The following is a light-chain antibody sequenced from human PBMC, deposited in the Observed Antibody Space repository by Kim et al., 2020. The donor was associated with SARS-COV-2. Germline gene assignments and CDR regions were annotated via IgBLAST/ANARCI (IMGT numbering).Light chain of an antibody. J-gene: IGLJ2*01. V-gene: IGLV3-1*01. CDR2: QDS. CDR3: QAWDSTVV. Sequence: VSVSPGQTASITCSGVKLGDKYACWYQQKPGQSLVLVIYQDSKRPSGIPERFSGSNSGNTATLTISGTQAMDEADYYCQAWDSTVVFGGGTQLTVL. CDR1: KLGDKY.